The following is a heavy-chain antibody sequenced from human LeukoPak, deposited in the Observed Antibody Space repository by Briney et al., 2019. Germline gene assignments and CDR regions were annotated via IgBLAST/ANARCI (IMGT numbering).Heavy chain of an antibody. Sequence: GGSLRLSCAASRFTFCHSGMHWVRQAPGKGVGWVAFINFDGSTKYYADSVKGRFSISRDNSKKTLYLQVNSLRPDYTPVSYCAKNTALGYCDYWGQGTLVTVSS. CDR3: AKNTALGYCDY. J-gene: IGHJ4*02. V-gene: IGHV3-30*02. CDR1: RFTFCHSG. D-gene: IGHD5-18*01. CDR2: INFDGSTK.